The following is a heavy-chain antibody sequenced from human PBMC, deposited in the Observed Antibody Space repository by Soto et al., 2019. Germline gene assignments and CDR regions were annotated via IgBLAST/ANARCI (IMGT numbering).Heavy chain of an antibody. CDR3: ARGGPYYDFWSGYFL. CDR1: GGSISSGGYY. J-gene: IGHJ4*02. D-gene: IGHD3-3*01. Sequence: SETLSLTCTVSGGSISSGGYYWSWIRQHPGKGLEWIGYIYYSGSTYYNPSLKSRVTISVDTSKNQFSLKLSSVTAADTAVYYCARGGPYYDFWSGYFLWGQGTLVTVSS. V-gene: IGHV4-31*03. CDR2: IYYSGST.